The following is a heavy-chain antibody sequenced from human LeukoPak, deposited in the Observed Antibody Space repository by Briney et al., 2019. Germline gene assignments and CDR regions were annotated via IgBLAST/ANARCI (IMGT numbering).Heavy chain of an antibody. CDR3: AKDFRIGYSAHFDY. J-gene: IGHJ4*02. D-gene: IGHD2-21*01. CDR2: ISSSSSYI. CDR1: GFTFSSYS. V-gene: IGHV3-21*04. Sequence: PGGALRLSCAASGFTFSSYSMNWVRQAPGEGLEWGSSISSSSSYIYYADSVKGRCSISRDNSKNTLYLQMDSLRGEDTAVYYCAKDFRIGYSAHFDYWGQGALVTVSS.